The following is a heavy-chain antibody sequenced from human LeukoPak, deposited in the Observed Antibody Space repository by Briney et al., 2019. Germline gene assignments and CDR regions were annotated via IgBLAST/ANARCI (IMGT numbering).Heavy chain of an antibody. CDR3: ASGGYSDGFDY. Sequence: SETLSLTCTVSGGSVSSGSYYWSWIRQPPGKGLEWIEYIYYSGSTNYNPSLKSRVTISVDTSKNQFSLKLSSVTAADTAMYYCASGGYSDGFDYWGQGTLVTVSS. D-gene: IGHD5-18*01. CDR1: GGSVSSGSYY. V-gene: IGHV4-61*01. J-gene: IGHJ4*02. CDR2: IYYSGST.